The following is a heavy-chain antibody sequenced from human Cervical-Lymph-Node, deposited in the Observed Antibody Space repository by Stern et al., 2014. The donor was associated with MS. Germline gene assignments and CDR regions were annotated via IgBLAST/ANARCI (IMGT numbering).Heavy chain of an antibody. CDR2: ISSRDGTI. D-gene: IGHD3-10*01. CDR3: ARAGGSTEDF. Sequence: QLVESGGGLVKPGGSLRLSCAASGFTFSDYYMNWIRQVPGKGLEWIAYISSRDGTIFYADSVKGRFTISRDNAKQSLYLQMNSLRAEDTAVYYCARAGGSTEDFWGQGTLVTVSS. J-gene: IGHJ4*02. CDR1: GFTFSDYY. V-gene: IGHV3-11*01.